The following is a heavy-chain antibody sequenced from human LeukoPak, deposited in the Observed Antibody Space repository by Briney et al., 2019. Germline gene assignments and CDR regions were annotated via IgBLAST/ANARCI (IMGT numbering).Heavy chain of an antibody. J-gene: IGHJ4*02. Sequence: KSSETLSLTCTVSGGSINSAHYFWGWIRQPPGKGLEWIGYIYYSGSTNYNPSLKSRVTISVDTSKNQFSLKLSSVTAADTAVYYCARGPGIAVAGTDWGQGTLVTVSS. D-gene: IGHD6-19*01. CDR1: GGSINSAHYF. CDR3: ARGPGIAVAGTD. V-gene: IGHV4-61*01. CDR2: IYYSGST.